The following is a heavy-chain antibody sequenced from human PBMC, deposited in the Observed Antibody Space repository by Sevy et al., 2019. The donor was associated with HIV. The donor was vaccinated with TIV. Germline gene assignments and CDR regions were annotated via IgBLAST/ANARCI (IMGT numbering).Heavy chain of an antibody. CDR1: GFTFWNYW. J-gene: IGHJ3*02. CDR2: IKGDGSEE. Sequence: GGSLRLSCQGSGFTFWNYWMNWVRQAPGKGLEWVANIKGDGSEEFYLASVRGRFTISRDNAKNSVSLQMQTLRAEDTAVYYCASWVSSGWSGPSEIWGQGTVVTVSS. V-gene: IGHV3-7*01. D-gene: IGHD6-19*01. CDR3: ASWVSSGWSGPSEI.